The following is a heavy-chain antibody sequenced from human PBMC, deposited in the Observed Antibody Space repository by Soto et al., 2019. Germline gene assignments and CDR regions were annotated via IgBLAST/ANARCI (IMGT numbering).Heavy chain of an antibody. Sequence: GGSLRLSCAASGFTFSSYAMSWVRQAPGKGLEWVSAISGSGGSTYYADSVKGRFTISRDNSKNTLYLQMNSLRAEDTAVYYCAKDFGLLAARPPFYYYYMDVWGKGTTVTVSS. J-gene: IGHJ6*03. D-gene: IGHD6-6*01. CDR2: ISGSGGST. V-gene: IGHV3-23*01. CDR1: GFTFSSYA. CDR3: AKDFGLLAARPPFYYYYMDV.